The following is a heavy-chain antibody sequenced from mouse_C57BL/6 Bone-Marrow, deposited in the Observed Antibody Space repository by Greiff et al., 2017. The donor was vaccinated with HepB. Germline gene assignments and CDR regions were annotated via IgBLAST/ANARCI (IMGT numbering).Heavy chain of an antibody. CDR2: SDPSDSYT. V-gene: IGHV1-50*01. J-gene: IGHJ3*01. CDR3: ARWEWPGAWFAY. Sequence: QVQLQQPGAELVKSGASLKLSCKASGYTFTSFCMQWVHQRPGQGLEWIGESDPSDSYTNYNQKVKGKATLTVDTSSSTAYMQLISLASADSAVYYCARWEWPGAWFAYWGQGTLVTVSA. D-gene: IGHD1-3*01. CDR1: GYTFTSFC.